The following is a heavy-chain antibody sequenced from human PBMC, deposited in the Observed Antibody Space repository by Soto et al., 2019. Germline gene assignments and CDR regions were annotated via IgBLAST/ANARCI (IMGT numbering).Heavy chain of an antibody. CDR2: ISYDGTAK. CDR3: AKDEVLFLRNYFTCGIDV. V-gene: IGHV3-33*03. CDR1: GFDFSDHG. D-gene: IGHD3-3*01. Sequence: GGSLRLCCAASGFDFSDHGMHWVRQAPGEGLEWVTVISYDGTAKYYKESVKGRSTTSRDNSKKTLYLQIDSLRVEDTAVYYCAKDEVLFLRNYFTCGIDVWGLGTTVT. J-gene: IGHJ6*02.